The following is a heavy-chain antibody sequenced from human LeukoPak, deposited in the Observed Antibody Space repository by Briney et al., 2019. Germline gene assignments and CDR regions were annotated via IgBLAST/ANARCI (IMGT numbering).Heavy chain of an antibody. D-gene: IGHD1-26*01. Sequence: SETLSLTCTVSGGSTSSYYWSWIRQPAGKGLEWIGRIYASGSTTYNPSLKSRVTISLDTSKNQFSLKLRSVTAADTAVYYCARGVGALDAFDIWGQGTMVTVSS. CDR2: IYASGST. J-gene: IGHJ3*02. V-gene: IGHV4-4*07. CDR1: GGSTSSYY. CDR3: ARGVGALDAFDI.